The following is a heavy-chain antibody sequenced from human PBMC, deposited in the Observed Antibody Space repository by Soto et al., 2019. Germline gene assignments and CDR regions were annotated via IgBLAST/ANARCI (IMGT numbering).Heavy chain of an antibody. V-gene: IGHV1-2*04. J-gene: IGHJ4*02. CDR3: ARDPRDGYNHNYFVY. Sequence: GASVKVSCKASGYTFTGYYMHWVRQAPGQGLEWMGWINPNSGGTNYAQKFQGWVTMTRDTSISTAYMELSRLRSDDTAVYYCARDPRDGYNHNYFVYWGQGTLVTVSS. CDR2: INPNSGGT. D-gene: IGHD5-12*01. CDR1: GYTFTGYY.